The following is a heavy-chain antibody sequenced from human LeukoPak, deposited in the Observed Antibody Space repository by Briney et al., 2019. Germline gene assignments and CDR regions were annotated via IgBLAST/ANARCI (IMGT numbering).Heavy chain of an antibody. Sequence: GESLKISCEASGYSFSSHGIVWVRQMPGKGLEWMGIINPADSVTIYSPSFQGQVTISADKSITTAYLQWSSLKASDTAMYYCARRYCSGGTCYYFDYWGRGALVTVSS. CDR1: GYSFSSHG. J-gene: IGHJ4*02. D-gene: IGHD2-15*01. V-gene: IGHV5-51*01. CDR3: ARRYCSGGTCYYFDY. CDR2: INPADSVT.